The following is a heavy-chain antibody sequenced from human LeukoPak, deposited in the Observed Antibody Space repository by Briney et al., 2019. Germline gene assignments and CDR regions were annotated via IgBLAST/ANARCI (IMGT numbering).Heavy chain of an antibody. J-gene: IGHJ4*02. CDR1: GFTFSSYE. D-gene: IGHD6-19*01. Sequence: GGSLRLSCAASGFTFSSYEMNSVRQAPGKGLEWVSYISSGSTIYDADSVKGRFTISRDNAKNSLYLQMNSLRAEDMAVYYCARESIAVAGAPFDYWGQGTLVTVSS. CDR2: ISSGSTI. V-gene: IGHV3-48*03. CDR3: ARESIAVAGAPFDY.